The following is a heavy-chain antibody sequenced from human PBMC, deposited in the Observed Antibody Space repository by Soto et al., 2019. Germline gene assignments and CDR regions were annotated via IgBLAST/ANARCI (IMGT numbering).Heavy chain of an antibody. Sequence: QVQLQESGPGVVKPSETLSLSCSVSGGSISKFYWSWIRKTAGKGLEWMGRVYATGTTDYNPSLRSRVTMSVDISKKTFSLRLTSVTAADTGVYYCVRDGSKTLRDWFDPCGQGKLVTVSS. J-gene: IGHJ5*02. V-gene: IGHV4-4*07. CDR1: GGSISKFY. CDR2: VYATGTT. CDR3: VRDGSKTLRDWFDP.